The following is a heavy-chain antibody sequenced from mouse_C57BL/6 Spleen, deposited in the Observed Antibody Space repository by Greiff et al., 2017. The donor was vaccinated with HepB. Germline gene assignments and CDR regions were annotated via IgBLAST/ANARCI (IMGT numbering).Heavy chain of an antibody. CDR3: ARSSDYDRAWFAY. V-gene: IGHV5-15*01. J-gene: IGHJ3*01. Sequence: EVKLVESGGGLVQPGGSLKLSCAASGFTFSDYGMAWVRQAPRKGPEWVAFISNLAYSIYYADTVTGRFTISRENAKNTLYLEMSSLRSEDTAMYYCARSSDYDRAWFAYWGQGTLVTVSA. D-gene: IGHD2-4*01. CDR2: ISNLAYSI. CDR1: GFTFSDYG.